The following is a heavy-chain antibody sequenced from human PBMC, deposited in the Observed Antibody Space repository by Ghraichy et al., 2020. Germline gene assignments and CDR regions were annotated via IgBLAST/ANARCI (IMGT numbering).Heavy chain of an antibody. CDR3: ARDRRYCSSTSCYNSGFDY. CDR1: GYTFTSYG. V-gene: IGHV1-18*01. D-gene: IGHD2-2*02. Sequence: ASVKVSCKASGYTFTSYGISWVRQAPGQGLEWMGWISAYNGNTNYAQKLQGRVTMTTDTSTSTAYMELRSLRSDDTAVYYCARDRRYCSSTSCYNSGFDYWGQGTLVTVSS. CDR2: ISAYNGNT. J-gene: IGHJ4*02.